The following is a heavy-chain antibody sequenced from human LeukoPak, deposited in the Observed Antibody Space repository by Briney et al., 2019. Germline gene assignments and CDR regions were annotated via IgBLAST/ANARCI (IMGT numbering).Heavy chain of an antibody. CDR1: GFTFSNFA. CDR2: ISYDGSYK. V-gene: IGHV3-30*04. CDR3: ARAVAGTRNAFDL. Sequence: GGSLRLSCAASGFTFSNFAMHWVRQAPGKGLEWVSVISYDGSYKYYADSVKGRFTISRDNAKNTLYLQMNSLIAEDTAVYYCARAVAGTRNAFDLWGQGTMVTVSS. J-gene: IGHJ3*01. D-gene: IGHD6-19*01.